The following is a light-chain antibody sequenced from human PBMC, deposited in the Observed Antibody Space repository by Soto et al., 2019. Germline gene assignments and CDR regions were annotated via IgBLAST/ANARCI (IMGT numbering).Light chain of an antibody. V-gene: IGKV3-20*01. CDR2: GAS. Sequence: EIVLTQSPGTLSLSPGERATLSCRASQSVSSSWLARYQQKPGQAPRLLIYGASSRATGVPDRFSGSGSGTDFTLTITRLEPEDSAVFYCQQYGGPPWTFGQGTKVEIK. J-gene: IGKJ1*01. CDR3: QQYGGPPWT. CDR1: QSVSSSW.